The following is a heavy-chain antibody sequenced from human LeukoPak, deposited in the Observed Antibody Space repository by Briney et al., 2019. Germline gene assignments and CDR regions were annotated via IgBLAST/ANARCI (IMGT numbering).Heavy chain of an antibody. CDR2: INHSGST. D-gene: IGHD3-16*01. CDR3: ARGPTYTSRGIRGTQTGGYGDY. CDR1: GGSFSGYY. J-gene: IGHJ4*02. V-gene: IGHV4-34*01. Sequence: PSETLSLTCAVYGGSFSGYYWSWIRQPPGKGMEWIGEINHSGSTNYNPSLKSRVTISVDTSKNQFSLKLSSVTAADTAVYYCARGPTYTSRGIRGTQTGGYGDYWGQGTLVTVSS.